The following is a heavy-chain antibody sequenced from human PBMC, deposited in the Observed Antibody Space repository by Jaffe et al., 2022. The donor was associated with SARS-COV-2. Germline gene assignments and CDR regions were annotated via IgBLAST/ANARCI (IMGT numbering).Heavy chain of an antibody. CDR2: ISGSAGIT. CDR3: AKMTGSNSGYLRDY. CDR1: GFTFSTYA. D-gene: IGHD3-22*01. V-gene: IGHV3-23*01. Sequence: EVQLLESGGGLVQPGGSLRLSCAASGFTFSTYAMTWVRQAPGKGLEWVSAISGSAGITYYANSVKGRFTISRDNSKNTLFLQMDSLRAEDTAVYYCAKMTGSNSGYLRDYWGQGTLVTVSS. J-gene: IGHJ4*02.